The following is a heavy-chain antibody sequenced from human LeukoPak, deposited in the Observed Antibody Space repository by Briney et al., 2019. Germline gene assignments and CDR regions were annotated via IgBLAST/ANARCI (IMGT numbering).Heavy chain of an antibody. CDR2: IFYSGNT. D-gene: IGHD3-22*01. CDR1: GGSISSYY. Sequence: SETLSLTCTVSGGSISSYYWSWIRQPPGKGLEWIGYIFYSGNTNYNPSLKSRVTIPVETSKNKFSLKLSSVTAADTAVYYCARHGGQSSGYYYWGQGTLVTVSS. J-gene: IGHJ4*02. CDR3: ARHGGQSSGYYY. V-gene: IGHV4-59*08.